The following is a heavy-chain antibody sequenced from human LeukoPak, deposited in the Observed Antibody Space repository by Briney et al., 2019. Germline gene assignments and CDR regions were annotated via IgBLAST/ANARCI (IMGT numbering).Heavy chain of an antibody. CDR2: ISHSGIL. J-gene: IGHJ6*03. CDR1: GFPISSDS. V-gene: IGHV4-38-2*01. CDR3: ARLASLTGICRGGRCYYMDV. Sequence: SETLSLTCAVSGFPISSDSWGWIRQTPGKGLEWIGSISHSGILYYNPSLTSRVSISLDKSKNQFSLTLSSVTAADTAVYYCARLASLTGICRGGRCYYMDVWGKGTTVTVSS. D-gene: IGHD2-15*01.